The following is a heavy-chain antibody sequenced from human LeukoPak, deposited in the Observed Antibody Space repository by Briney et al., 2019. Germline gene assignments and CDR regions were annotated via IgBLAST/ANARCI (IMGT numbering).Heavy chain of an antibody. Sequence: PGGSLRLSCAASGFTVGSNYMSWVRQAPGKGLEWVSAISGSGGSTYYADSVKGRFTISRDNSKNTLYLQMNSLRAEDTAVYYCAKDAVYDYYDSSGYSDYWGQGTLVTVSS. V-gene: IGHV3-23*01. CDR1: GFTVGSNY. CDR2: ISGSGGST. J-gene: IGHJ4*02. D-gene: IGHD3-22*01. CDR3: AKDAVYDYYDSSGYSDY.